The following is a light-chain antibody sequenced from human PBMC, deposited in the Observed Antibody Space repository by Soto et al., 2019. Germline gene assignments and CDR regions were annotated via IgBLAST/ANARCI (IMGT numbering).Light chain of an antibody. CDR1: QTISSW. CDR2: DAS. CDR3: QQYDSYPWT. J-gene: IGKJ1*01. Sequence: QMTQSPSTLSGSVGDRVTITCRASQTISSWLAWYQQKPGKAPKLLIYDASTLERGVPSRFSGRGSGTEFTLTISSLQPDDFGAYYCQQYDSYPWTFGQGTKVDIK. V-gene: IGKV1-5*01.